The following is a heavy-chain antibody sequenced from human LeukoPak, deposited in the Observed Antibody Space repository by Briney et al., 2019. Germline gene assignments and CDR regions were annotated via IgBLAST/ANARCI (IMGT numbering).Heavy chain of an antibody. CDR3: ARGRGSGSSGYFQH. CDR1: SDSIFTSNW. J-gene: IGHJ1*01. D-gene: IGHD3-10*01. Sequence: SETLSLTCTVSSDSIFTSNWWSWVRQPPGKGLEWIGQIFHSGSTSYSPSLKSRVTISMDKSKNQISLRLTSVTAADTAVYYCARGRGSGSSGYFQHWGQGTLVTVSS. CDR2: IFHSGST. V-gene: IGHV4-4*02.